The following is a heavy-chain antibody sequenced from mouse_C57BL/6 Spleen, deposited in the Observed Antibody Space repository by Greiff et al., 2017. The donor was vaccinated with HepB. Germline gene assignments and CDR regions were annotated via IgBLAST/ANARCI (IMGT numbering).Heavy chain of an antibody. V-gene: IGHV1-69*01. J-gene: IGHJ1*03. CDR1: GYTFTSYW. Sequence: VQLQQPGAELVMPGASVKLSCKASGYTFTSYWMHWVKQRPGQGLEWIGEIDPSDSYTNYNQKFKGKSTLTVDKSSSTDYMQLSSLTSEDSAVYYCAIYYYGSSYHWYFDVWGTGTTVTVSS. D-gene: IGHD1-1*01. CDR3: AIYYYGSSYHWYFDV. CDR2: IDPSDSYT.